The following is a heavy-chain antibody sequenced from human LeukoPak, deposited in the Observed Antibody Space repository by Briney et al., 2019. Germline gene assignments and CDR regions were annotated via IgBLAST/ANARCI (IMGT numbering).Heavy chain of an antibody. CDR2: INHSGST. CDR1: GFTFSSYS. J-gene: IGHJ5*02. V-gene: IGHV4-34*01. Sequence: PGGSLRLSCAASGFTFSSYSMNWVRQPPGKGLEWIGEINHSGSTNYNPSLKSRVTISVDTSKNQFSLKLSSVTAADTAVYYCARLRITIFGVVPRWFDPWGQGTLVTVSS. CDR3: ARLRITIFGVVPRWFDP. D-gene: IGHD3-3*01.